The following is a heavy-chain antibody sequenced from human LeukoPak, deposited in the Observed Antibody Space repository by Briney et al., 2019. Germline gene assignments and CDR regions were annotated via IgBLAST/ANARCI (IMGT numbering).Heavy chain of an antibody. CDR1: GYTFTSYD. J-gene: IGHJ5*02. CDR3: ARVPRRGERFDP. CDR2: MNPISGDT. Sequence: ASVKVSCKASGYTFTSYDVNWVRQATGQGLEWMGWMNPISGDTGYALKFQGRVTMSRNTSICTAYMELGSLRSEDTAVYYCARVPRRGERFDPWGQGTLVTVSS. V-gene: IGHV1-8*01. D-gene: IGHD3-10*01.